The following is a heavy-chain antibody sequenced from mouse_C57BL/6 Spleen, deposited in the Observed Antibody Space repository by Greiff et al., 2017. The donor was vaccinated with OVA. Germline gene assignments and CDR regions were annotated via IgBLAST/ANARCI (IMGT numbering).Heavy chain of an antibody. CDR3: ARGDYSSSYWCAMDY. J-gene: IGHJ4*01. V-gene: IGHV1-22*01. D-gene: IGHD1-1*01. Sequence: ESGPELVKPGASVKMSCKASGYTFTDYNMHWVKQSHGKSLEWIGYINPNNGGTSYNQKFKGKATLTVNKSSSTAYMELRSLTSEDSAVYYCARGDYSSSYWCAMDYWGPGTSVTVSS. CDR2: INPNNGGT. CDR1: GYTFTDYN.